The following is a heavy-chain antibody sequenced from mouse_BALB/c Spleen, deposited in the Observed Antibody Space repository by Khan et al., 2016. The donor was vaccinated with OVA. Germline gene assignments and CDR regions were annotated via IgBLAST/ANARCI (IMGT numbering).Heavy chain of an antibody. D-gene: IGHD1-1*01. V-gene: IGHV1S41*01. Sequence: DLVKPGASVKLSCEASGYTFTSYWINWIKQRPGQGLEWIGRIAPGSGSTYYNEMFKGKATLTVDTSSSTAYIQLSSLSSEDSAAYFCARENYYGSTCYAMDYWGQGTSVTVSS. CDR3: ARENYYGSTCYAMDY. CDR2: IAPGSGST. CDR1: GYTFTSYW. J-gene: IGHJ4*01.